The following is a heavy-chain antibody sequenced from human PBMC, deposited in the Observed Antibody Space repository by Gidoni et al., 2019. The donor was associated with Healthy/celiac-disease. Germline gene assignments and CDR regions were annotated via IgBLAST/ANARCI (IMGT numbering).Heavy chain of an antibody. CDR2: IIPIFGTA. Sequence: QVQLVQSGAEVTKPGSSVNVSCKASGGTFSRYAISWVRQAPGQGLEWMGGIIPIFGTANYAQKFQGRVTITADESTSTAYMELSSLRSEDTAVYYCAREAVRNYGRPNWFDPWGQGTLVTVSS. V-gene: IGHV1-69*01. CDR3: AREAVRNYGRPNWFDP. CDR1: GGTFSRYA. J-gene: IGHJ5*02. D-gene: IGHD4-4*01.